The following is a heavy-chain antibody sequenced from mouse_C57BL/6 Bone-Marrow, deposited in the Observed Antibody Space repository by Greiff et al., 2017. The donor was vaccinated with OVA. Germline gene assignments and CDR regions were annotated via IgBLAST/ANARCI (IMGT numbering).Heavy chain of an antibody. J-gene: IGHJ1*03. Sequence: QVQLQQPGAELVMPGASVKLSCKASGYTFTSYWMHWVKQRPGQGLEWIGEIDPSDSYTNYNQKFKGKSTLTVDKSLSTAYMQLSSLTSEDSAVYYCARDHYCGSSGWYFDVWGTGTTVTVSS. V-gene: IGHV1-69*01. D-gene: IGHD1-1*01. CDR1: GYTFTSYW. CDR2: IDPSDSYT. CDR3: ARDHYCGSSGWYFDV.